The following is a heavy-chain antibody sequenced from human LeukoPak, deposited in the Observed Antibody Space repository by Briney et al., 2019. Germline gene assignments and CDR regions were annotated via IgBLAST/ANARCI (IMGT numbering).Heavy chain of an antibody. CDR3: ARAAGSWADRDYFDY. CDR2: IIPIFGTA. Sequence: SVKVSCKASGGTFSSYAISWVRQAPGQGLEWMGEIIPIFGTANYAQKFQGRVTITADESTSTAYMELSSLRSEDTAVYYCARAAGSWADRDYFDYWGQGTLVTVSS. V-gene: IGHV1-69*13. CDR1: GGTFSSYA. J-gene: IGHJ4*02. D-gene: IGHD6-13*01.